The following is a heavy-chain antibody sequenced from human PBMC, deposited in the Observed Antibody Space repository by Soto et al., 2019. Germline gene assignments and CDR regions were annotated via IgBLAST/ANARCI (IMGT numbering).Heavy chain of an antibody. CDR3: ARGRSNQYESSPPPKFDP. V-gene: IGHV3-13*01. CDR2: IGTIGDT. Sequence: GGSLRLSCAASGFTFSTYDMHWVRQATGKSLEWVSAIGTIGDTYYLDSVKDRFTISRENAKNSLYPQMNSLRAGDTAVYYCARGRSNQYESSPPPKFDPWGRGTLVTVSS. D-gene: IGHD2-8*01. J-gene: IGHJ5*02. CDR1: GFTFSTYD.